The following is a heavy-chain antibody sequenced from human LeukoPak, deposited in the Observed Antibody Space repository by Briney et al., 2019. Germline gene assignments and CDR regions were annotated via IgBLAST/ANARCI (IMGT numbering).Heavy chain of an antibody. Sequence: GGSLRLSCAASGFTFSSYAMHWVRQAPGKGLEWVAVISYDGSNKYYADSVKGRFTISRDNSKNTLYLQMNSLRAADTAVYYCAAHAAAGPLAPSSTYNWFDPWGQGTLVTVSS. CDR1: GFTFSSYA. V-gene: IGHV3-30*04. CDR3: AAHAAAGPLAPSSTYNWFDP. CDR2: ISYDGSNK. J-gene: IGHJ5*02. D-gene: IGHD6-13*01.